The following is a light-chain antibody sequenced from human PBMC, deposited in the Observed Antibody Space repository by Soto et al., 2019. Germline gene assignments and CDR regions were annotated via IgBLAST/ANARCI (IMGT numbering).Light chain of an antibody. Sequence: QTVVTQPPSASGTPGQRVTISCSGSSSNIGSNYVYWYQQLPGTAPKLLIYRNNQRPSGVPDRFSGSKSGTSASLAISGLRSEDEADYYCAAWDDSLSACYVFGTGTKLTVL. V-gene: IGLV1-47*01. CDR1: SSNIGSNY. J-gene: IGLJ1*01. CDR2: RNN. CDR3: AAWDDSLSACYV.